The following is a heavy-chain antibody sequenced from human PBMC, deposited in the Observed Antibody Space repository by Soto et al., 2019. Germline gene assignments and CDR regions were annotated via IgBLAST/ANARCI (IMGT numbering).Heavy chain of an antibody. CDR3: ARDRWGTTYYYGSGSYKNNWFDP. V-gene: IGHV1-18*01. D-gene: IGHD3-10*01. CDR2: ISAYNGNT. J-gene: IGHJ5*02. Sequence: ASVKVSSKASGYTFTSYCISSVRQDPGQGLEWMGWISAYNGNTNYAQKLQGRVTMTTDTSTSTAYMELRSLRSDDTAVYYCARDRWGTTYYYGSGSYKNNWFDPWGQGTLVTVSS. CDR1: GYTFTSYC.